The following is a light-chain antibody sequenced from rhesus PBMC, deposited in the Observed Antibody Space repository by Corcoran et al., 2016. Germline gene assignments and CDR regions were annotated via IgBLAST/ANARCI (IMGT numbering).Light chain of an antibody. Sequence: DIQMTQSPSSLSASVGDRVTITCRASQDIRSYLAWYQQKPGNAPKSLIYHASTLERGVPSRFSGSGSGTEFTLTISSLQSEDFAAYYCQKYNSDPLTFGGGTKVEIK. CDR1: QDIRSY. V-gene: IGKV1-37*01. CDR2: HAS. J-gene: IGKJ4*01. CDR3: QKYNSDPLT.